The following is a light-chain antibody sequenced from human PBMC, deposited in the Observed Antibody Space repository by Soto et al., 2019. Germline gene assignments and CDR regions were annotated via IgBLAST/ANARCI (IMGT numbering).Light chain of an antibody. J-gene: IGKJ3*01. Sequence: EIVLTQSPATLSVSPGERATLSCRASQSVASDLAWYQQQPGQAPRLLIYGASTRATGIPARFSGSGSGTEFTLTISSLQSEDFAVYYCQQRADWPATFGPGTKVDIK. CDR2: GAS. V-gene: IGKV3-15*01. CDR1: QSVASD. CDR3: QQRADWPAT.